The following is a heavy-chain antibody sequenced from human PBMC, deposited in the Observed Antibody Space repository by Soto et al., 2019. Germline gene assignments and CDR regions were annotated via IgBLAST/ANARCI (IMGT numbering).Heavy chain of an antibody. V-gene: IGHV4-34*01. CDR2: INHSGGT. Sequence: SETLSLTCAVYGGSFSGYYWSWIRQPPGKGLEWIGEINHSGGTNYNPSLKSRVTISVDTSKNQFSLKLSSVTAADTAVYYCARLLGWFDPWGQGTLVTVSS. CDR3: ARLLGWFDP. J-gene: IGHJ5*02. CDR1: GGSFSGYY.